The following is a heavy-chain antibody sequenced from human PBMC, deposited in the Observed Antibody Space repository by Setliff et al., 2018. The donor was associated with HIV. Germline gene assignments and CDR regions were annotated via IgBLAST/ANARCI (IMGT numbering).Heavy chain of an antibody. J-gene: IGHJ5*02. V-gene: IGHV3-48*04. Sequence: GGSLRLSCAGSGFNISRYSMNWVRQAPGKGLEWLSYIRSSSDNIYYADSVRGRFTISRDNAKNSLYLQMNSLRVDDTGVYYCASGEYDYSPWGQGTLVTAPQ. CDR3: ASGEYDYSP. D-gene: IGHD4-4*01. CDR2: IRSSSDNI. CDR1: GFNISRYS.